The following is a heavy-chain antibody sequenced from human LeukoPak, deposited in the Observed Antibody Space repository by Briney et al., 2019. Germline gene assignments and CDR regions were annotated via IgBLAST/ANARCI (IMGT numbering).Heavy chain of an antibody. J-gene: IGHJ4*02. D-gene: IGHD6-19*01. Sequence: ASVKVSCKASGYTFTSYGISWVRQAPGQGLEWMGWINPNSGGTNYAQNFQGRVTMTRDTSISTAYMELSRLRSDDTAVYYCARVSSSGWYGDYWGQGTLVTVSS. V-gene: IGHV1-2*02. CDR2: INPNSGGT. CDR1: GYTFTSYG. CDR3: ARVSSSGWYGDY.